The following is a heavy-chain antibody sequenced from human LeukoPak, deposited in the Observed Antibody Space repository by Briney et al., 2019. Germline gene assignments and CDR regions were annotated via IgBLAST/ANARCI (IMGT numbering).Heavy chain of an antibody. CDR2: INAGNGNT. Sequence: GASVKVSCKASGYTFTSYAMHWVRQAPGQRLEWMGWINAGNGNTKYSQEFQGRVTITRDTSASTAYMELSSLRSEDMAVYYCARGGSDSSGLVLDYWGQGTLVTVSS. CDR1: GYTFTSYA. V-gene: IGHV1-3*03. J-gene: IGHJ4*02. D-gene: IGHD3-22*01. CDR3: ARGGSDSSGLVLDY.